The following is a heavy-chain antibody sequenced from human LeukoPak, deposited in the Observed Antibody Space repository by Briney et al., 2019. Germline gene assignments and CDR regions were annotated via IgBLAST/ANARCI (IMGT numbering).Heavy chain of an antibody. CDR3: AHRRTTGYSSGWHYHTHFDY. Sequence: SGPTLVNPTQTLTLTCTFSGFLLSTSGVGVGWIRQPPGKALEWLALIYWDDDKRYSPSLKSRHTITKDTSKNQVVLTMTNMDPVDTATYYCAHRRTTGYSSGWHYHTHFDYWGQGTLVTVSS. V-gene: IGHV2-5*02. D-gene: IGHD6-19*01. CDR1: GFLLSTSGVG. CDR2: IYWDDDK. J-gene: IGHJ4*02.